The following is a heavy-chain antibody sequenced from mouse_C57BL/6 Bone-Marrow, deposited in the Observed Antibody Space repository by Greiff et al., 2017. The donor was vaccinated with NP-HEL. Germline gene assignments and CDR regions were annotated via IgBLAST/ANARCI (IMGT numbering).Heavy chain of an antibody. D-gene: IGHD1-1*01. CDR1: GFTFSDYY. CDR2: ISNGGGST. V-gene: IGHV5-12*01. CDR3: ARGGYYGSSYDFDY. J-gene: IGHJ2*01. Sequence: EVKLVESGGGLVQPGGSLKLSCAASGFTFSDYYMYWVRQTPEKRLEWVAYISNGGGSTYYPDTVKGRFTISRDNAKNTLYLQMSRLKSEDTAMYYCARGGYYGSSYDFDYWGQGTTLTVSS.